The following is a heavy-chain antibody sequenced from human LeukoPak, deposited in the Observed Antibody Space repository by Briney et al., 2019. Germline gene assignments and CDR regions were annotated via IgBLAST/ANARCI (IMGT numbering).Heavy chain of an antibody. CDR2: ISYDGSNK. CDR1: GFTFSSYA. D-gene: IGHD3-10*01. CDR3: ARDEGEGSYYDY. J-gene: IGHJ4*02. V-gene: IGHV3-30-3*01. Sequence: GRSLRLSCAASGFTFSSYAMHWVRQAPGKGLEWVAVISYDGSNKYYADSVKGRFTISRDNSKNTLYLQMNSLRAEDTAVYYCARDEGEGSYYDYWGQGTLVTASS.